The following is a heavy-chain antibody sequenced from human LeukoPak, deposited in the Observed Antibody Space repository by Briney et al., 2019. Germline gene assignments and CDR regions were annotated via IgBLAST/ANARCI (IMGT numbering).Heavy chain of an antibody. CDR1: GYTFTSYD. CDR2: TNPNSGNT. Sequence: GASVKVSCKASGYTFTSYDINWVRQATGQGLEWMGWTNPNSGNTGYAQKFQGRVTITRNTSISTAYMELSSLRSEDTAVYYCARGKSSRFRWFDPWGQGTLVTVSS. CDR3: ARGKSSRFRWFDP. D-gene: IGHD2-21*01. J-gene: IGHJ5*02. V-gene: IGHV1-8*03.